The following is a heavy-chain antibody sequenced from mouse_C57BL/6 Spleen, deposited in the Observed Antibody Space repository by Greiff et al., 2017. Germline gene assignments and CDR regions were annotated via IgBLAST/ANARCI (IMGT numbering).Heavy chain of an antibody. CDR1: GFTFSSYT. J-gene: IGHJ2*01. CDR2: ISGGGGNT. V-gene: IGHV5-9*01. D-gene: IGHD1-1*01. CDR3: ARHGDYGSSSFDY. Sequence: DVMLVESGGGLVKPGGSLKLSCAASGFTFSSYTMSWVRQTPEKRLEWVATISGGGGNTYYPDSVKGRFTISRDNAKNTLYLQMSSLRSEDTALYYCARHGDYGSSSFDYWGQGTTLTVSS.